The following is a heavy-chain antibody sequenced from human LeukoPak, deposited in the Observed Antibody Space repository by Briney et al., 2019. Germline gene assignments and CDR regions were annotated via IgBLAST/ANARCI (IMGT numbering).Heavy chain of an antibody. CDR2: IYSGGST. V-gene: IGHV3-66*01. Sequence: GGSLRLSCAASGFTVSSNYMSWVRQAPGKGLEWVSVIYSGGSTYYADSVKGRFTISRDNSKNTLYLQMNSLRAEDTAVYYCARDRLTYYDFWSGYYTGVDYWGQGTLVTVSS. CDR1: GFTVSSNY. J-gene: IGHJ4*02. D-gene: IGHD3-3*01. CDR3: ARDRLTYYDFWSGYYTGVDY.